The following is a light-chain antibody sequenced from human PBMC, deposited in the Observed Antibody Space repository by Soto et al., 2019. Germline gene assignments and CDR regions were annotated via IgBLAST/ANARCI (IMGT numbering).Light chain of an antibody. V-gene: IGLV2-14*01. CDR2: DVS. Sequence: QSVLTQPASVSGSPGQSITISCTGTRSDVGGYNYVSWYQQHPGKAPKLMIYDVSNRPSGVSNRFSGSKSGNTASLTISGLQAEDEADYYCSSYTSSSVWVFGGGTKLTVL. CDR1: RSDVGGYNY. CDR3: SSYTSSSVWV. J-gene: IGLJ3*02.